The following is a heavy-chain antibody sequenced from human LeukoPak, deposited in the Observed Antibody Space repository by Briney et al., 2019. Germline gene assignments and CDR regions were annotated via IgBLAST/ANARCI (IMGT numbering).Heavy chain of an antibody. D-gene: IGHD5-12*01. V-gene: IGHV3-53*01. CDR3: ARGSYSGSVWFDP. J-gene: IGHJ5*02. Sequence: PGGSLRLSCAASGFTVSSNYMSWVRQAPEKGLEWVSVIYSGGSTYYADSVKGRFTISRDNSKNTLYLQMNSLRAEDTAVYYCARGSYSGSVWFDPWGQGTLVTVSS. CDR1: GFTVSSNY. CDR2: IYSGGST.